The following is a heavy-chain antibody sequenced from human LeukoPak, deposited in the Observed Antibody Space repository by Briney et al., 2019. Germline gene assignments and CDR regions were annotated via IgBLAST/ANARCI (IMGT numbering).Heavy chain of an antibody. CDR1: GGSISSSSYS. Sequence: SETLSLTCTVSGGSISSSSYSWGWIRQPPGKGLEWIGSIYYSGSTYYNPSLKSRVTISVDTSKNQFSLKLSSVTAADTAVYYCARDYYDSSGYFNWFDPWGQGTLVTVSS. CDR3: ARDYYDSSGYFNWFDP. V-gene: IGHV4-39*07. CDR2: IYYSGST. J-gene: IGHJ5*02. D-gene: IGHD3-22*01.